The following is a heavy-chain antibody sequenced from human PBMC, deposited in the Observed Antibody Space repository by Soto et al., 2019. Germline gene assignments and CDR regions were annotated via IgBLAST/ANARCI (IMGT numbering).Heavy chain of an antibody. CDR1: GGSITSSSHC. CDR3: AGQTFTIAAASYGRSNWFDP. J-gene: IGHJ5*02. CDR2: IYFTGNT. Sequence: SETLSLTCTASGGSITSSSHCWGWVRQPPGKGLEWIGTIYFTGNTYYTPSLKSRLTMSIDTSKNEFSLRLNSVTAADTAVYYCAGQTFTIAAASYGRSNWFDPWGPGTLVTVSS. D-gene: IGHD6-25*01. V-gene: IGHV4-39*01.